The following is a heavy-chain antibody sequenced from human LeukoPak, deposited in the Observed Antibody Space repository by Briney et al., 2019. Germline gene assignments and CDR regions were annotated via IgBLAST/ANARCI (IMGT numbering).Heavy chain of an antibody. Sequence: GASVEVSCKASGYTFTGYYMHWVRQAPGQGLEWMGWINPNSGGTNYAQKFQGRVTMTRDTSISTAYMELSRLRPDDTAVYYCARGPGNYYGSGTRDAFDIWGQGTMVTVSS. V-gene: IGHV1-2*02. CDR1: GYTFTGYY. CDR3: ARGPGNYYGSGTRDAFDI. CDR2: INPNSGGT. D-gene: IGHD3-10*01. J-gene: IGHJ3*02.